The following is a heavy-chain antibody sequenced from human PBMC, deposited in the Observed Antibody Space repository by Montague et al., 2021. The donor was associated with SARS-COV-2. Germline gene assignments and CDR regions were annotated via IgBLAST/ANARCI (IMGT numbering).Heavy chain of an antibody. J-gene: IGHJ3*02. CDR3: ARALSASYSVGGDSFDI. CDR1: GFTFSKYS. CDR2: ISTSSLYI. D-gene: IGHD5/OR15-5a*01. V-gene: IGHV3-21*01. Sequence: SLRLSCSASGFTFSKYSMNWVRQAPGKGLEWVSSISTSSLYIYYXASVKGRFTISRANAKNSLFLQMDGLRAEDTAVYYCARALSASYSVGGDSFDIWGQGTMVTVSS.